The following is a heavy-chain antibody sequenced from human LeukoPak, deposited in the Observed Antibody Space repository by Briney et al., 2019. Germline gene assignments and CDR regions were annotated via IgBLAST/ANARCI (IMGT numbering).Heavy chain of an antibody. CDR2: ISAYNGNT. Sequence: GASVKVSCKASGYTFTSYGISWVRQAPGQGLEWMGWISAYNGNTNYAQKLQGRVTMTTDTSTSTAYMELRSLRSDDTAVYYCARDRKWFGELPLDYWGQGTLVTVSS. J-gene: IGHJ4*02. CDR1: GYTFTSYG. V-gene: IGHV1-18*01. D-gene: IGHD3-10*01. CDR3: ARDRKWFGELPLDY.